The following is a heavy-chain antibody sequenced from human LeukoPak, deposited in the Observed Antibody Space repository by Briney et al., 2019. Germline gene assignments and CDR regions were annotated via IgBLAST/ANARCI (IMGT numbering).Heavy chain of an antibody. V-gene: IGHV3-20*04. J-gene: IGHJ6*03. CDR3: VRSLLQSHPYYMDV. Sequence: PGGSLRLSCAASGFRFPDYGISWVRQAPGKGLERVSSINWNGGETGYADSVKGRFTISRDNAKDYLYLQMNFLRAEDTALYYCVRSLLQSHPYYMDVWGKGTTVIVSS. CDR2: INWNGGET. CDR1: GFRFPDYG. D-gene: IGHD3-10*01.